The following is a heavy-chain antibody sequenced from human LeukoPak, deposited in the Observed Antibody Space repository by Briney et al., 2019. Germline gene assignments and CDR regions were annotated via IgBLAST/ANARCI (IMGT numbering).Heavy chain of an antibody. CDR2: ISSGGST. J-gene: IGHJ4*02. CDR1: GLTVSSNY. Sequence: GGSLRLSCAASGLTVSSNYMSWVRQAPGKGLEWVSVISSGGSTYYADSVKGRFTISRDNSKNTLYLQMNSLRAEDTAVYYCAKTLYCSGGSCYSRPFDYWGQGTLVTVSS. V-gene: IGHV3-53*01. D-gene: IGHD2-15*01. CDR3: AKTLYCSGGSCYSRPFDY.